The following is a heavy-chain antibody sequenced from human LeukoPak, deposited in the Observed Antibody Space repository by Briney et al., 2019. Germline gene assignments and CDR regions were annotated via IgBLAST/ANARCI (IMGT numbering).Heavy chain of an antibody. CDR1: GFTFSSYW. V-gene: IGHV3-74*01. Sequence: PGGSLRLSCAASGFTFSSYWMHWVRQAPGKGLVWVSCISSDASITRYADSVKGRFTISRDNAKNTLYLQMNSLRAEDTAVYYCARDSRPMWELEGGTQLDYWGQGTLVTVSS. CDR2: ISSDASIT. D-gene: IGHD1-26*01. J-gene: IGHJ4*02. CDR3: ARDSRPMWELEGGTQLDY.